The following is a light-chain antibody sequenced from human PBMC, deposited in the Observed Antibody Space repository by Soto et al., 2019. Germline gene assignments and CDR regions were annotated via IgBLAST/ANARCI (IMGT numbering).Light chain of an antibody. CDR2: EVS. CDR3: ISYTSDDGRYV. J-gene: IGLJ1*01. V-gene: IGLV2-14*01. Sequence: QSALTQPASVSGTPGQSITISCTGSNSDVGIYDFVSWYQHHPGRAPKLIVSEVSHRPSGVSNRFSGSKSGNTASLTISGLLSEDEADYYCISYTSDDGRYVFGTGTKVTVL. CDR1: NSDVGIYDF.